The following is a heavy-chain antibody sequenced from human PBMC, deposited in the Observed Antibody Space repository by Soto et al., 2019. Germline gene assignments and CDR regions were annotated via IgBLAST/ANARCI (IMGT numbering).Heavy chain of an antibody. D-gene: IGHD3-22*01. J-gene: IGHJ3*02. CDR3: ARVDSSGDGVAFDI. CDR1: GGSISSGGYY. CDR2: IYYSGST. V-gene: IGHV4-31*03. Sequence: QVQLQESGPGLVKPSHTLSLTCTVSGGSISSGGYYWSWIRQHPGKGLEWIGYIYYSGSTYYNPSLKSRVTIAVDTSKNQFSPKLSSVTAADTAVYYCARVDSSGDGVAFDIWGQGTMVTVSS.